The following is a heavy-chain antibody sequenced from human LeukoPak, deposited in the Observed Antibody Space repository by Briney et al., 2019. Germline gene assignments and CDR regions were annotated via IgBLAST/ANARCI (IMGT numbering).Heavy chain of an antibody. Sequence: SVKVSCKASGGTLSRYAISWVRQAPGQGLEWMGGIIASFGTANYAQKFQGRVTISADESSGTAYMELSSLRSEDTAVYYCAKSGQVFLPYYFDYWGQGTLVTVSS. D-gene: IGHD3-10*01. CDR3: AKSGQVFLPYYFDY. J-gene: IGHJ4*02. V-gene: IGHV1-69*13. CDR1: GGTLSRYA. CDR2: IIASFGTA.